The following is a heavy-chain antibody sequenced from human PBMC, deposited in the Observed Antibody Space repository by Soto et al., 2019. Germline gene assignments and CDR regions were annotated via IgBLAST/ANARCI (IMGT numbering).Heavy chain of an antibody. CDR2: ISHDGSNK. Sequence: QVQLVESGGGVVQPGRSLRLSCAASGFTFSNYGMHCVRQALGKGLEWVALISHDGSNKYYADSVKGRFTISRDNTKNTLYLQMNSLRAEDSAVYYCAKYLHSSGWAAYNSAYWGRGTLVTVSS. D-gene: IGHD6-25*01. CDR1: GFTFSNYG. CDR3: AKYLHSSGWAAYNSAY. J-gene: IGHJ4*02. V-gene: IGHV3-30*18.